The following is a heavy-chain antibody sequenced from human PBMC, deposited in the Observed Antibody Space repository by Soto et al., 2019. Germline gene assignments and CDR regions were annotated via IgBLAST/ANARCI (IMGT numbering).Heavy chain of an antibody. CDR3: ARVVVAATGPFYYYYGMDV. D-gene: IGHD2-15*01. CDR2: INHSGST. J-gene: IGHJ6*02. V-gene: IGHV4-34*01. CDR1: GGSFSGYY. Sequence: PSETLSLTCAVYGGSFSGYYWSWIRQPPGKGLEWIGEINHSGSTNYNPSLKSRVTISVDTSKNKFSLKMSSVTAADTAVYYCARVVVAATGPFYYYYGMDVWGQGTTVTVSS.